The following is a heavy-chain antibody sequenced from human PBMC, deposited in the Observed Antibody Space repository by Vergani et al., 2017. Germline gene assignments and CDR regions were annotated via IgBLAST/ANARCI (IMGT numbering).Heavy chain of an antibody. V-gene: IGHV4-34*01. J-gene: IGHJ4*02. CDR1: GGSFSGYY. D-gene: IGHD6-6*01. CDR2: INHSGST. Sequence: QLQLQESGSGLLKPSETLSLTCAVYGGSFSGYYWSWIRQPPGKGLEWIGEINHSGSTNYNPSLKSRVTISVDTSKNQFSLKLSSVTAADTAVYYCAKHSRYSSSSGYFDYWGQGTLVTVSS. CDR3: AKHSRYSSSSGYFDY.